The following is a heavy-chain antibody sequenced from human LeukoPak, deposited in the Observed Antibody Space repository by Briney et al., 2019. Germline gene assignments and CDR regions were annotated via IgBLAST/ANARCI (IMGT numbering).Heavy chain of an antibody. CDR2: ISGSGGST. Sequence: GGSLRLSCAASGFTFSSYAMSWVPQAPGKGREGVSAISGSGGSTYYADSVKGRFTISRDNSKNTLYLEMNSLRAEDTAVYYCAKTVAGNWGNFDYWGQGTLGTVSS. CDR3: AKTVAGNWGNFDY. D-gene: IGHD7-27*01. J-gene: IGHJ4*02. V-gene: IGHV3-23*01. CDR1: GFTFSSYA.